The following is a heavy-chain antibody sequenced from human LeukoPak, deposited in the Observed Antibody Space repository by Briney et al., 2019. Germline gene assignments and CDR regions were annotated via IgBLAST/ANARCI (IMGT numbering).Heavy chain of an antibody. CDR2: IYYSGST. J-gene: IGHJ4*02. CDR3: VSSSSSWLLFDY. V-gene: IGHV4-59*08. D-gene: IGHD6-13*01. Sequence: PSETLSLTCTVSGGSISSYYWSWIRQPPGKGLEWIGYIYYSGSTNYNPSLKSRVTISVDTSKNQFSLKLSSVTAADTAVYYCVSSSSSWLLFDYWGQGTLVTVSS. CDR1: GGSISSYY.